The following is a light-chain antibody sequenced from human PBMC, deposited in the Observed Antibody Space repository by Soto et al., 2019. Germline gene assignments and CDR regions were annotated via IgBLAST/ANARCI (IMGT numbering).Light chain of an antibody. J-gene: IGKJ1*01. CDR1: QSVGSN. Sequence: DIVMTQSPATLSVSPGGRATLSCRASQSVGSNVAWYQQKPGQPPRLLIYGASTRAAGAPARFSGSGYGRQFSLTISSLQSEDFAIYHCQQHNNWPPWTFGQGTKADIK. V-gene: IGKV3-15*01. CDR2: GAS. CDR3: QQHNNWPPWT.